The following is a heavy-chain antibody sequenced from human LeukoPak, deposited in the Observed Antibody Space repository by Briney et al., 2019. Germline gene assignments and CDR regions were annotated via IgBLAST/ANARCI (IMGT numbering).Heavy chain of an antibody. V-gene: IGHV1-18*01. J-gene: IGHJ4*02. CDR1: GYTFINYG. D-gene: IGHD5-12*01. CDR3: ARELRDLNIVATIGRDLDS. Sequence: GASVKVSCKASGYTFINYGISWVRQAPGQGLEWMGWISAYNGHTHYAQKVQGRVTMTADTSTSTAYMELRSLRSDDTAMYYCARELRDLNIVATIGRDLDSWGQGTLVTVSS. CDR2: ISAYNGHT.